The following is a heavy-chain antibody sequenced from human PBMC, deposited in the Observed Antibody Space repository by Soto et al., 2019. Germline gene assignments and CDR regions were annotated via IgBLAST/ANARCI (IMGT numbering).Heavy chain of an antibody. CDR3: ARGPRSSGNRYFQH. CDR2: INHSGST. Sequence: SETLSLTCAVYGGSFSGYYWSWIRQPPGKGLEWIGEINHSGSTSYNPSLKSRVTISVDTSKNQFSLKLSSVTAADTAVYYCARGPRSSGNRYFQHWGQGTLVTVSS. V-gene: IGHV4-34*01. CDR1: GGSFSGYY. D-gene: IGHD6-19*01. J-gene: IGHJ1*01.